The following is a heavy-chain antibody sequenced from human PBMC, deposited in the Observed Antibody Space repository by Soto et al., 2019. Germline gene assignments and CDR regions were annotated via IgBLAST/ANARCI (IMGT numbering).Heavy chain of an antibody. Sequence: ASVKVSCKASGYAFTSYGISWVRQAPGQGLEWMGWISAYNGNTNYAQKLQGRVTMTTDTSTSTAYMELRSLRSDDTAVYYCAREWARGYSYGYYFDYWGQGTLVTVS. CDR3: AREWARGYSYGYYFDY. V-gene: IGHV1-18*01. J-gene: IGHJ4*02. CDR1: GYAFTSYG. D-gene: IGHD5-18*01. CDR2: ISAYNGNT.